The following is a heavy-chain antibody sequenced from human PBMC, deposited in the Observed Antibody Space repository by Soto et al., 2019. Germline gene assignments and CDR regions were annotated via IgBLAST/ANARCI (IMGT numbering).Heavy chain of an antibody. CDR2: FYRDGSI. J-gene: IGHJ6*02. V-gene: IGHV4-4*02. Sequence: QVQLRESGPGLVKPSGTLSLTCAVSGGSISSRNWWSWVRQPPGKGLEWIGEFYRDGSINYNPSLRGRVTISPDKSKNHFSLMLSSVTAADTAVYYCARVGEGFYYGMDVWGQGTTVTVSS. CDR3: ARVGEGFYYGMDV. CDR1: GGSISSRNW.